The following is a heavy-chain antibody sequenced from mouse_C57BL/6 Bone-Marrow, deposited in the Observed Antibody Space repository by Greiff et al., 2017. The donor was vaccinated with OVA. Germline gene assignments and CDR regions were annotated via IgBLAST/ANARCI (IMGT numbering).Heavy chain of an antibody. CDR3: ARWLG. V-gene: IGHV1-42*01. Sequence: VQLKESGPELVKPGASVKISCKASGYSFTGYYMNWVKQSPEKSLEWIGEINPSTGGTTYNQKFKAKATLTVDKSSSTAYMQLKSLTSEDSAVYYCARWLGWGQGTLVTVSA. CDR2: INPSTGGT. CDR1: GYSFTGYY. D-gene: IGHD2-2*01. J-gene: IGHJ3*01.